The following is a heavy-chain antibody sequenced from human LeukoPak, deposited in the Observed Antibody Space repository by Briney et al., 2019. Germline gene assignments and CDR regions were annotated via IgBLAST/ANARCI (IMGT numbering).Heavy chain of an antibody. CDR1: GGSISSYY. J-gene: IGHJ6*03. CDR3: ARDGITMVRGVRPYYYMDV. V-gene: IGHV4-59*12. CDR2: IYYSGST. Sequence: PSETLSLTCTVSGGSISSYYWSWIRQPPGKGLEWIGYIYYSGSTNYNPSLKSRVTISVDTSKNQFSLKLSSVTAADTAVYYCARDGITMVRGVRPYYYMDVWGKGTTVTISS. D-gene: IGHD3-10*01.